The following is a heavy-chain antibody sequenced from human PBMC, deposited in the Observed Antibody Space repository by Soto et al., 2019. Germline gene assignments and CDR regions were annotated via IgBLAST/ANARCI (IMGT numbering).Heavy chain of an antibody. CDR3: ARVTLGSGWYTGGDY. Sequence: ASVKVSCKASGGTFSSYAISWVRQAPGQGLEWMGGIIPIFGTANYAQKFQGRVTITADESTSTAYMELSSLRSEDTAVYYCARVTLGSGWYTGGDYWGQGTLVTVSS. V-gene: IGHV1-69*13. J-gene: IGHJ4*02. CDR1: GGTFSSYA. CDR2: IIPIFGTA. D-gene: IGHD6-19*01.